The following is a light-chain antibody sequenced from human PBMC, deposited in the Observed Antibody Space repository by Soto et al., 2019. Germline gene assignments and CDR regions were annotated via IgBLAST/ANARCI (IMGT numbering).Light chain of an antibody. Sequence: EIVLTQSPATLSVSPAETATPSCPASQSVSSNLAWYQQKPGQAPRLLIYDASKRATGIPARFSGSGSGTDFTLTISSLEPEDFAVYYCQQRYNWPLTFGGGTKVDIK. CDR2: DAS. CDR1: QSVSSN. V-gene: IGKV3-11*01. J-gene: IGKJ4*01. CDR3: QQRYNWPLT.